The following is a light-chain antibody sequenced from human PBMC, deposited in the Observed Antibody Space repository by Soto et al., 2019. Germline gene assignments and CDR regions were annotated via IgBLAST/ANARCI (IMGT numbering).Light chain of an antibody. CDR3: QQRSNWIT. CDR1: QSVSSY. CDR2: DAS. J-gene: IGKJ5*01. V-gene: IGKV3-11*01. Sequence: EIVLTQSPATLSLSPGERATLSCRASQSVSSYLAWYQQKPGQAPRLLIYDASNRATGIPARFSGSGSGTDFTFIISCLEPEDFAVYYCQQRSNWITFGQGTRLEIK.